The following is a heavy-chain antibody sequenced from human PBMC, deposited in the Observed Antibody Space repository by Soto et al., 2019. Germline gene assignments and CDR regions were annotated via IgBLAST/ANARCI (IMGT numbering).Heavy chain of an antibody. V-gene: IGHV4-59*08. J-gene: IGHJ5*02. Sequence: SETLSLTCTVSGGSISSYYWSWIRQPPGKGLEWIGYIYYSGSTNYNPSLKSRVTISVDTSKNQFSLKLSSVTAADTAVYYCARSAEARSVWRQGNWFDPWGQGTLVTVSS. CDR1: GGSISSYY. CDR2: IYYSGST. D-gene: IGHD1-20*01. CDR3: ARSAEARSVWRQGNWFDP.